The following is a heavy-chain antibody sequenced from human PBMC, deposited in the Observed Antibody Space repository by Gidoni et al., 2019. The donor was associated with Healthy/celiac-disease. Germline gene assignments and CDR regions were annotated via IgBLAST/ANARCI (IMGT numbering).Heavy chain of an antibody. V-gene: IGHV4-39*01. CDR3: ARWLYIVGATNAFDI. CDR1: GGSISSSSYY. Sequence: QLQLQESGPGLVKPSETLSLTCTVSGGSISSSSYYWGWIRQPPGKGLEWIGSIYYSGSTYYNPSLNSRVTISVDTSKNHFSLKLSSVTAADTAVYYCARWLYIVGATNAFDIWGQGTMVTVSS. J-gene: IGHJ3*02. D-gene: IGHD1-26*01. CDR2: IYYSGST.